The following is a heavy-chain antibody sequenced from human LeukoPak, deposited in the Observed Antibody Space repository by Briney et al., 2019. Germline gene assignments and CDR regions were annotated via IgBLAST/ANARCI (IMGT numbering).Heavy chain of an antibody. CDR2: IDTSGNT. CDR1: GGSISSYY. V-gene: IGHV4-4*07. D-gene: IGHD6-13*01. CDR3: ARVSSSWYQDWYFDL. J-gene: IGHJ2*01. Sequence: PSGTLSLTCTVSGGSISSYYWSWIRQPAGKGLEWIGRIDTSGNTNYKPSLKSRVTMSVDTSKNQFSLKLNSVTAADTAVYYCARVSSSWYQDWYFDLWGRGTLVTVSS.